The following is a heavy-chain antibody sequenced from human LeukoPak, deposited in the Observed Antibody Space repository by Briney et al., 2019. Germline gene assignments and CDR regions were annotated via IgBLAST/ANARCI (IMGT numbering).Heavy chain of an antibody. J-gene: IGHJ3*02. CDR3: AGGRLHIFDYYYDSSGYYWPRDGCAFDI. CDR1: GGSISSGGYY. CDR2: IYYSGST. D-gene: IGHD3-22*01. V-gene: IGHV4-31*03. Sequence: SETLSLTCTVSGGSISSGGYYWSWIRQHPGKGLEWIGYIYYSGSTYYNPSLKSRVTISVDTSKNQFSLKLSSVTAADTAVYYCAGGRLHIFDYYYDSSGYYWPRDGCAFDIWGQGTMVTVSS.